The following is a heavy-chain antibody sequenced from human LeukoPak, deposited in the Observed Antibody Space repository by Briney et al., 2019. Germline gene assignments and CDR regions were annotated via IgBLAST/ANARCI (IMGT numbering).Heavy chain of an antibody. J-gene: IGHJ4*02. D-gene: IGHD6-13*01. Sequence: GGSLRLSCAASGFTFSSYGMHWVRQAPGKGLEWVAVISYDGSNKYYADSVKGRFTIPRDNSKNTLYLQMNSLRAEDTAVYYCAKGPYSSSWYLGYWGQGTLVTVSS. V-gene: IGHV3-30*18. CDR2: ISYDGSNK. CDR3: AKGPYSSSWYLGY. CDR1: GFTFSSYG.